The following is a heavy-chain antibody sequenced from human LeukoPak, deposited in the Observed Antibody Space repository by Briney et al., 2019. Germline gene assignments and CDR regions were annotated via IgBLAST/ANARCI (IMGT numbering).Heavy chain of an antibody. CDR1: GFTFSSYA. V-gene: IGHV1-69*06. Sequence: PGRSLRLSCAASGFTFSSYAISWVRQAPGQGLEWMGGIIPIFGTANYAQKFQGRVTITADKSTSTAYMELSSLRSEDTAVYYCARGVKKPAATTAYYYYYMDVWGKGTTVTVSS. J-gene: IGHJ6*03. D-gene: IGHD2-2*01. CDR3: ARGVKKPAATTAYYYYYMDV. CDR2: IIPIFGTA.